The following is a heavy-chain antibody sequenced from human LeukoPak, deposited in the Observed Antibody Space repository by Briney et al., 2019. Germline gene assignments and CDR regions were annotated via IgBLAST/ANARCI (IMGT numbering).Heavy chain of an antibody. CDR3: ARGYTSSSVGYFQH. Sequence: SQTLSLTCAISGDSVSSNSAAWNWIRQSPSGGLEWLGRTYYRSKWYNDYAVSVKSRITINPDTSKNQVSLQLNSVTPEDTAVYYCARGYTSSSVGYFQHWGQGTLVTVSS. D-gene: IGHD6-6*01. CDR2: TYYRSKWYN. CDR1: GDSVSSNSAA. V-gene: IGHV6-1*01. J-gene: IGHJ1*01.